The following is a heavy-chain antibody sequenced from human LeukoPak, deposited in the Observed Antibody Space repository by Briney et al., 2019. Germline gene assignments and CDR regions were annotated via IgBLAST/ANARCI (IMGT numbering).Heavy chain of an antibody. D-gene: IGHD4-11*01. CDR2: INSDGSST. CDR3: ASLGDYSNAHWFDP. Sequence: GGSLSLSCAASGFTFSSYWMHWVRQAPGKGLVWVSRINSDGSSTNYANSVKGRFTISRDNAKNTLYLQMNSLRAEDTAVYYCASLGDYSNAHWFDPWGQGTLVTVSS. CDR1: GFTFSSYW. V-gene: IGHV3-74*01. J-gene: IGHJ5*02.